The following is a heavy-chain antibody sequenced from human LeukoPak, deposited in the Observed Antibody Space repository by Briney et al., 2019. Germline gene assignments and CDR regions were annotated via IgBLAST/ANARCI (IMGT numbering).Heavy chain of an antibody. CDR3: ARDRTVDSSSWYDRWFDY. D-gene: IGHD6-13*01. Sequence: SETLSLTCTVSGGSISSYYWSWIRQPAGKGLEWIGRIYTSGSTNYNPSLKSRVTMSVDTSKNQFSLKLSSVTPEDTAVYYCARDRTVDSSSWYDRWFDYWGQGTLVTVSS. CDR2: IYTSGST. V-gene: IGHV4-4*07. CDR1: GGSISSYY. J-gene: IGHJ4*02.